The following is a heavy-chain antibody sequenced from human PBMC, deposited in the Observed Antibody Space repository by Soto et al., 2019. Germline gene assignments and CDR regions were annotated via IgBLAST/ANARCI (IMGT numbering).Heavy chain of an antibody. J-gene: IGHJ6*02. CDR3: AKTMGGCSGGSCYGAYSMDV. CDR2: VSASGGST. Sequence: EVQLLESGGGLVQPGGSLRLSCAASGFSFNTYAMSWVRQARGKGPEWVSTVSASGGSTYSADSVKGRFTISRDNSKNTGHLKRNSLRAEDTAVYYCAKTMGGCSGGSCYGAYSMDVWGQGITVTVSS. V-gene: IGHV3-23*01. CDR1: GFSFNTYA. D-gene: IGHD2-15*01.